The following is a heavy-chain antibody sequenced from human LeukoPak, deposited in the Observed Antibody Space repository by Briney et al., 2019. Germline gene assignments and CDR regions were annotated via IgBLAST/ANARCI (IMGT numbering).Heavy chain of an antibody. J-gene: IGHJ4*02. V-gene: IGHV6-1*01. D-gene: IGHD2-8*01. CDR1: GDSVSSNSAA. Sequence: SQTLSLTCAISGDSVSSNSAAWTWIRQSPSRGLEWLGRTLYRSQWYKEYAISVRGRITTNPDTSKNHFSLHLNSVTPDDTAAYYCGRDLNAGLDSWGQGILVTVSS. CDR3: GRDLNAGLDS. CDR2: TLYRSQWYK.